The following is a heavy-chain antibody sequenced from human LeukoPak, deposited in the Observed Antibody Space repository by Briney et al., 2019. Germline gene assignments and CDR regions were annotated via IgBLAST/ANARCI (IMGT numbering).Heavy chain of an antibody. J-gene: IGHJ4*02. CDR1: GFTLSNYS. CDR2: IGGSGGGT. V-gene: IGHV3-23*01. D-gene: IGHD3-22*01. Sequence: PGGSLRLSCAVSGFTLSNYSMSWVRQAPGKGLEWVAGIGGSGGGTNYADSVKGRFTISRDNPKNTLYLQMNSLRAEDTAVYFCAKRGVVIRVILVGFHKEAYYFDSWGQGALVTVSS. CDR3: AKRGVVIRVILVGFHKEAYYFDS.